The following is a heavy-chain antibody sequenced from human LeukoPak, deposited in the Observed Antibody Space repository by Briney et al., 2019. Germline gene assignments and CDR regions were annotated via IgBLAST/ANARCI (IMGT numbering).Heavy chain of an antibody. Sequence: ASVKVSCKASGYTFTGYYMHWVRQARGQGLEWMGWINPNSGGTNYAQKFQGRVTMTRDTSISTAYMELSRLRSDDTAVYYCAREGIAAADTNWFDPWGQGTLVTVSS. CDR3: AREGIAAADTNWFDP. D-gene: IGHD6-13*01. CDR2: INPNSGGT. CDR1: GYTFTGYY. J-gene: IGHJ5*02. V-gene: IGHV1-2*02.